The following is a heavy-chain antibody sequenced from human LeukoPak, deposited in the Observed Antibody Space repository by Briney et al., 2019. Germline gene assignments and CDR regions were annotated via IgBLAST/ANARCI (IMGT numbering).Heavy chain of an antibody. J-gene: IGHJ4*02. Sequence: GRSLRLSCAASGFTSSSYGMHWVRQAPGKGLEWVAVISYDGSNKYYADSVKGRFTISRDNSKNTLYLQMNSLRAEDTAVYYCAKVALTGYSSGWLDYWGQGTLVTVSS. D-gene: IGHD6-19*01. CDR2: ISYDGSNK. CDR3: AKVALTGYSSGWLDY. CDR1: GFTSSSYG. V-gene: IGHV3-30*18.